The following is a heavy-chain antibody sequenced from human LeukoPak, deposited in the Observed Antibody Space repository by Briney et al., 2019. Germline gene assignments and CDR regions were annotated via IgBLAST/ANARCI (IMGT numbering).Heavy chain of an antibody. Sequence: GGSLRLSCAASGFTFSSFGMNWVRQAPGKGLEWVALLSKDGSNKFYADSVKGRFTLSRDNFKNTLFLEMSSRREEDTAVYYCARDWCGSGWHLDHWGQGALVTVSS. CDR2: LSKDGSNK. D-gene: IGHD6-19*01. CDR1: GFTFSSFG. V-gene: IGHV3-30*03. J-gene: IGHJ4*02. CDR3: ARDWCGSGWHLDH.